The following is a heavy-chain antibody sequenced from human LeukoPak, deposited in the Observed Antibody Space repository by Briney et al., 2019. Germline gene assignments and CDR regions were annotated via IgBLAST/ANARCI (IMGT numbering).Heavy chain of an antibody. CDR2: IYSGGST. V-gene: IGHV3-66*01. CDR1: GFTVSSNY. D-gene: IGHD3-3*01. Sequence: GGSLRLFCAASGFTVSSNYMSWVRQAPGKGLEWVSVIYSGGSTYYADSVKGRFTISRDNSKNTLYLQMNSLRAEDTAVYYCAKGKTNNDDFWSGSDAFDIWGQGTMVTVSS. J-gene: IGHJ3*02. CDR3: AKGKTNNDDFWSGSDAFDI.